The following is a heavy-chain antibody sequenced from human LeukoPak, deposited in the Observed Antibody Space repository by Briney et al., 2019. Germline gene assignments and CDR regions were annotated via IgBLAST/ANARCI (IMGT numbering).Heavy chain of an antibody. J-gene: IGHJ4*02. CDR3: ARAKVGVAGFFDY. CDR2: IYSGGST. V-gene: IGHV3-53*01. Sequence: GGSLRLSCAASGFTFGSYEMYWVRQAPGKGLEWVSVIYSGGSTYYADSVKGRFTISRDSSKNTLFLQMNSLKADDTAVYYCARAKVGVAGFFDYWGQGTLVTVSS. CDR1: GFTFGSYE. D-gene: IGHD1-26*01.